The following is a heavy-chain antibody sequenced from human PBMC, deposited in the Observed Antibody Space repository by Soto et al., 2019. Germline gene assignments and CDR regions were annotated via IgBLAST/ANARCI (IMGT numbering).Heavy chain of an antibody. CDR3: ARFRQVSGSYYNGRYYYYGMDV. D-gene: IGHD3-10*01. Sequence: SVKVSCKASGGTFSSYAISWVRQAPGQGLEWMGGIIPIFGTANYAQKFQGRDTITADKSTSTAYMELSSLRSEDTAMYYCARFRQVSGSYYNGRYYYYGMDVWGQGTTVTVSS. CDR2: IIPIFGTA. V-gene: IGHV1-69*06. CDR1: GGTFSSYA. J-gene: IGHJ6*02.